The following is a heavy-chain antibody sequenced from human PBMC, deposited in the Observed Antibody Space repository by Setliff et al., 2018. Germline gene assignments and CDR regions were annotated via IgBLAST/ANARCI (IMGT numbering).Heavy chain of an antibody. V-gene: IGHV4-61*01. CDR2: IYYSGST. CDR1: GYSISSGYI. Sequence: SETLSLTCTVSGYSISSGYIWGWIRQPPGKGLEWIGYIYYSGSTNYNPSLKSRVTISVDTSKNQFSLKLSSVTAADTAVYHCARALYSYDFDYWGQGTLVTVSS. D-gene: IGHD5-18*01. CDR3: ARALYSYDFDY. J-gene: IGHJ4*02.